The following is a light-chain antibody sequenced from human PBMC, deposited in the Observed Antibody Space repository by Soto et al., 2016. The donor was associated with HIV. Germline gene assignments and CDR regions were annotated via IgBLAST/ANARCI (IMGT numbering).Light chain of an antibody. V-gene: IGLV3-21*03. Sequence: SYELTQPPSLSVAPRKTARITCGGNNLGSKSLHWYQQKPGQAPILVVYDDSDRPSGIPERFSGSNSGNTATLTISKVEAGDEADYYCQVWDVSSDHVVFGGGTKLTVL. CDR3: QVWDVSSDHVV. CDR2: DDS. CDR1: NLGSKS. J-gene: IGLJ2*01.